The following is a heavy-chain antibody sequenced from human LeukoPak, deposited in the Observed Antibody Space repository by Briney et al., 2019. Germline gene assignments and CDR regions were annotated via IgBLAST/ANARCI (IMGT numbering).Heavy chain of an antibody. D-gene: IGHD6-19*01. CDR3: ARAVAGTHWFDP. J-gene: IGHJ5*02. CDR2: IYSGGST. V-gene: IGHV3-66*01. Sequence: GGSLRLSCAASGFTVRSNYMSWVRQAPGKGLEWVSVIYSGGSTYYADSVKGRFTMSRESAKNSLYLQMNSLRAGDTAVYYCARAVAGTHWFDPWGQGTLVTVSS. CDR1: GFTVRSNY.